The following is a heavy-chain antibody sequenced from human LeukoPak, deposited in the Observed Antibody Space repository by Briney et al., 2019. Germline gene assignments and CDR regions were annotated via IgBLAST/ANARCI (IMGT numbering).Heavy chain of an antibody. J-gene: IGHJ2*01. CDR3: VRDLEMVITLYLYFDL. CDR2: IIPLIGIA. D-gene: IGHD5-24*01. V-gene: IGHV1-69*04. Sequence: SVKVSCKASGGTFSSYAISWVRQAPGQGLEWMGRIIPLIGIAHYAQKFQGRVTITADTSTNTAYMELNSLRSEDTAVYYCVRDLEMVITLYLYFDLWGRGTLVTVSS. CDR1: GGTFSSYA.